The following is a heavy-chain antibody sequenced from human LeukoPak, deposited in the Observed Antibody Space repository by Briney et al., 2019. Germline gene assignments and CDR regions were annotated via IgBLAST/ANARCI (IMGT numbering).Heavy chain of an antibody. CDR1: GDSVSSTRAA. J-gene: IGHJ4*02. V-gene: IGHV6-1*01. CDR3: ARWGPGYFDY. D-gene: IGHD2-15*01. CDR2: TYYRPNWNE. Sequence: SQTLSLTCAISGDSVSSTRAAWNWIRQSPSRGLEWLGRTYYRPNWNEDYAVSVKSRISVNADTSKNQFSLRLNSVTPEDTGVYYCARWGPGYFDYWGQGVLVTVSS.